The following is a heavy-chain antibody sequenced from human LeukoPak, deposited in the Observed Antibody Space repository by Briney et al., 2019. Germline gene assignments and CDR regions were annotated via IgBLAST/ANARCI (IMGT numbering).Heavy chain of an antibody. D-gene: IGHD4-17*01. CDR1: GFTFGNYG. J-gene: IGHJ6*02. Sequence: GGSLRLSCAVSGFTFGNYGMHWVRKAPGKGLEWVALISYDGSSEYYAGSVKGRFTISRDNSKITVYLQMNSLKAEDTAVYYCAKELYNYGDYGAEGLDVGGQGTTVTVS. V-gene: IGHV3-30*18. CDR2: ISYDGSSE. CDR3: AKELYNYGDYGAEGLDV.